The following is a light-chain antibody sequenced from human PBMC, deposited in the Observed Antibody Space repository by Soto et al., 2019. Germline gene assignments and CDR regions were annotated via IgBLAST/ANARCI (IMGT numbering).Light chain of an antibody. V-gene: IGKV1-39*01. CDR2: AAF. CDR3: QQSYSTPPT. J-gene: IGKJ1*01. CDR1: QCISSY. Sequence: DIHMTLSASSLSASVGYRVTITCRAIQCISSYLNWYQQKLGKSPKLLVYAAFSLQSWVPSRFSGSGYGTDFTLTISSLQTEDFATYYCQQSYSTPPTFGQGTKVDIK.